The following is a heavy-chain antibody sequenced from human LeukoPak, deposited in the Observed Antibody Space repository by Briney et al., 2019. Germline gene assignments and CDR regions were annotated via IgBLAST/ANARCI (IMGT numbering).Heavy chain of an antibody. Sequence: PGGSLRLSCAASEFSVGSNYMTWVRQAPGKGLEWVSLIYSGGSTYYADSVKGRFTISRDNSKNTLYLQMNSLRAEDTAVYYCAGDEQWLVPGRQDYWGQGTLVTVSS. D-gene: IGHD6-19*01. CDR2: IYSGGST. CDR1: EFSVGSNY. CDR3: AGDEQWLVPGRQDY. V-gene: IGHV3-66*01. J-gene: IGHJ4*02.